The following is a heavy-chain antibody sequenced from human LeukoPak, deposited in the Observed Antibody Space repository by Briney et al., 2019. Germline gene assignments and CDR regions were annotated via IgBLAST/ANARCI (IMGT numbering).Heavy chain of an antibody. J-gene: IGHJ5*02. CDR2: ISSSGSTI. Sequence: GGSLRLSCAASGFTFSDYYMSWIRQAPGKGLEWVSYISSSGSTIYYADSVKGRFTISRDNAKNSLYLQMDSLRAEDTAVYYCARADISITMIPREGSRFDPWGQGTLVTVSS. CDR1: GFTFSDYY. D-gene: IGHD3-22*01. V-gene: IGHV3-11*01. CDR3: ARADISITMIPREGSRFDP.